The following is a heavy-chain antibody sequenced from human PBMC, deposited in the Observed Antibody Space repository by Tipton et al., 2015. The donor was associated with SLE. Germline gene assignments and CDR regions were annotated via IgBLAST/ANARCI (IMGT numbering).Heavy chain of an antibody. V-gene: IGHV4-39*02. D-gene: IGHD2-21*01. Sequence: TLSLTCTVSGGSVSSSPYYWGWIRQAPGKGLEWIGSVYDSGNSYSNTALKTRVTISVDTSKNQLSLRLSSVTVADTAVYYCAREGDCGGDCSSGFDSWGQGTLVTVSS. CDR1: GGSVSSSPYY. CDR2: VYDSGNS. J-gene: IGHJ4*02. CDR3: AREGDCGGDCSSGFDS.